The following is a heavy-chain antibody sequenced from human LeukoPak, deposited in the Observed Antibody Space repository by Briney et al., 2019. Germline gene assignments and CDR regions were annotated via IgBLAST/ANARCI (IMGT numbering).Heavy chain of an antibody. J-gene: IGHJ4*02. CDR2: ISGSGGST. Sequence: GGSLRLSCAASGFTFSSYGMSWVRQAPGKGLEWVSAISGSGGSTYYADSVKGRFTISRDNAINSLYLQMNSLRAEDTAVYYCARAKGHSGTYYFDSWGQGTLVTVSS. V-gene: IGHV3-23*01. CDR1: GFTFSSYG. CDR3: ARAKGHSGTYYFDS. D-gene: IGHD1-26*01.